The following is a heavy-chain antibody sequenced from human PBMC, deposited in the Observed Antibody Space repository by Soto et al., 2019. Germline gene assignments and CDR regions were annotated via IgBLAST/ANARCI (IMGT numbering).Heavy chain of an antibody. J-gene: IGHJ5*02. CDR1: GGSISSGGYY. Sequence: PSETLSLTCTVSGGSISSGGYYWSWIRQHPGKGLEWIGYIYYSGSTYYNPSLKSRVTISVDTSKNQFSLKLSSVTAADTAVYYCARVRFLEWLCPNWFDPWGQGTLVTVSS. V-gene: IGHV4-31*03. D-gene: IGHD3-3*01. CDR2: IYYSGST. CDR3: ARVRFLEWLCPNWFDP.